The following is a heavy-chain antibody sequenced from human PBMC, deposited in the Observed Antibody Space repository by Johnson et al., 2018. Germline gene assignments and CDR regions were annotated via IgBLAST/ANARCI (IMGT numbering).Heavy chain of an antibody. V-gene: IGHV3-23*04. CDR1: GFTFSNYA. D-gene: IGHD3-22*01. J-gene: IGHJ1*01. CDR2: ISAPGTTQ. CDR3: ANSDHYYDSMGDAAYFQH. Sequence: VQLVESGGGVVQPGGSLRLSCAASGFTFSNYAMNWVRQAPGTGLEWVSTISAPGTTQYNADSVKGRFTRSRDNSKNTPYMEMNSLRAEDTAVYYCANSDHYYDSMGDAAYFQHWGQGNLVTVSS.